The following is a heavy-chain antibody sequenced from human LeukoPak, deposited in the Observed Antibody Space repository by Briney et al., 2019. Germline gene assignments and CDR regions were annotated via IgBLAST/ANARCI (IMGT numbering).Heavy chain of an antibody. CDR3: ARKWDAVVTPGFDY. J-gene: IGHJ4*02. V-gene: IGHV1-18*01. CDR1: GYTFTSYG. CDR2: ISAYNGNT. Sequence: ASVKVSCKASGYTFTSYGISWVRQAPGQGLEWMGWISAYNGNTNYAQKLQGRVTMTTDTSTSTAYMELRSLRSDDTAVYYCARKWDAVVTPGFDYWGQGTLVTVSP. D-gene: IGHD4-23*01.